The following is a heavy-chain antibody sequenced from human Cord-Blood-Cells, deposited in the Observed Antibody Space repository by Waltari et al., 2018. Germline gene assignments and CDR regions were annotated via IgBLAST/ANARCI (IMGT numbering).Heavy chain of an antibody. CDR1: GGSFSGYY. J-gene: IGHJ3*02. CDR3: ARPIVGATAFDI. V-gene: IGHV4-34*01. Sequence: QVQLQQWGAGLLKPSETLSLPCAVYGGSFSGYYWSWTRHPPGKGLEWIGESNHSGRTNYSPSLNSRVTISVDTSKNQFSLKLSSVTAADTAVYYCARPIVGATAFDIWGQGTMVTVSS. CDR2: SNHSGRT. D-gene: IGHD1-26*01.